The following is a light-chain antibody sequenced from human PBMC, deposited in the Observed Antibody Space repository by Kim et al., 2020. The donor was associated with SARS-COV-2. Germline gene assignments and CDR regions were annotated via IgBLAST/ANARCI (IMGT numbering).Light chain of an antibody. CDR2: SYA. CDR1: NIGTKK. V-gene: IGLV3-9*01. CDR3: QVWDSTTASWV. Sequence: SYELTQPPAVSVALGQTATMTCGGNNIGTKKVHWYQQRPGQAPLLVIFSYANRPSGIPEQFSCSNSGNTASLTISRAQAETEADFYCQVWDSTTASWVFGGGTQLTVL. J-gene: IGLJ3*02.